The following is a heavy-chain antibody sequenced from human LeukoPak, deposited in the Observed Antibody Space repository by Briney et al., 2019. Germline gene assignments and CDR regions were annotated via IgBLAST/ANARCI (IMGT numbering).Heavy chain of an antibody. CDR1: GASFISYY. D-gene: IGHD6-13*01. CDR3: ARDLEAAGYFDN. V-gene: IGHV4-4*07. CDR2: IYTSGNT. J-gene: IGHJ4*02. Sequence: SETLSLTCTVSGASFISYYWTWIRQPAGKGLEWIGRIYTSGNTNYNPSLKSRVTMSVDTSKNQFSLKLTSVTAADTAVYYCARDLEAAGYFDNWGQGTLVTVSS.